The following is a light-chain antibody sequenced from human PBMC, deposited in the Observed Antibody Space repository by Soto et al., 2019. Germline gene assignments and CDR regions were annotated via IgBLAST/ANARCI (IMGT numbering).Light chain of an antibody. CDR2: DAS. V-gene: IGKV3D-20*01. J-gene: IGKJ5*01. CDR1: QSVSSSY. CDR3: QQYGSSPIT. Sequence: EVVMTQSPGAVSVSPGERATLSCGASQSVSSSYVAWYQHRPGLAPRLLIHDASSSATGIPDRFSGTKSGTDFTLTIRRLEPEDAAVYYCQQYGSSPITFGQGTRLEI.